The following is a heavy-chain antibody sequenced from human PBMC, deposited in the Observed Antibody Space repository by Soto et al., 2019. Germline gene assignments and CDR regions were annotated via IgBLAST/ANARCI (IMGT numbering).Heavy chain of an antibody. V-gene: IGHV3-48*03. CDR2: ISSGGGTI. CDR3: ARDYSRGDFDY. Sequence: EVQLVQSGGGLVQPGGSLRLSCAASGFMFSTYEMNWVRQAPGKGLEWVSYISSGGGTIYYADSVKGRFTISRDNADNSLYLPMHSLRAEDTAVYYCARDYSRGDFDYWGQGTLVTVSS. D-gene: IGHD2-15*01. J-gene: IGHJ4*02. CDR1: GFMFSTYE.